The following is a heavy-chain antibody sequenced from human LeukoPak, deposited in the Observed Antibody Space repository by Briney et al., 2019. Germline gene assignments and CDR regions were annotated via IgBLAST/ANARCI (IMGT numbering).Heavy chain of an antibody. D-gene: IGHD2-15*01. Sequence: GGSLRLSCAASGFTFSSYGMPWVRQAPGKGLEWVAVITYDGSNKYYPDSVKGRFTISRDNSKNTLYLQMSSLRAEDTAVYYCAKDRGYCSGGSCYWGFYFDYWGQGTLVTVSS. V-gene: IGHV3-30*18. CDR1: GFTFSSYG. J-gene: IGHJ4*02. CDR3: AKDRGYCSGGSCYWGFYFDY. CDR2: ITYDGSNK.